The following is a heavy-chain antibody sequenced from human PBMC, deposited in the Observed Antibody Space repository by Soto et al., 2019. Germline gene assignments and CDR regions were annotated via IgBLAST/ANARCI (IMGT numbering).Heavy chain of an antibody. CDR3: VREDGKVGTNSAFDY. Sequence: GGSLRLSCASSGFTFSTYTMNWVRQAPGKGLEWVSSINGRGNYIYYAESVKGRFTISRDNAKNSLYLQMDRLRVEDTALYYCVREDGKVGTNSAFDYWGLGALVTVSS. CDR1: GFTFSTYT. V-gene: IGHV3-21*01. CDR2: INGRGNYI. D-gene: IGHD1-26*01. J-gene: IGHJ4*02.